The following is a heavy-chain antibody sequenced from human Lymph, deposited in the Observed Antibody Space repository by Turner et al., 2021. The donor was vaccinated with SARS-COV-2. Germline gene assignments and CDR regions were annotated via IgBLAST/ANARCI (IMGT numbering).Heavy chain of an antibody. CDR2: IYYSGST. CDR1: GGSISSYY. D-gene: IGHD3-3*01. V-gene: IGHV4-59*01. CDR3: ARAVGAFGVVTNFDY. Sequence: QVQLQESGPGLVKPSETLSLTCTVSGGSISSYYWSWIRQPPGKGLEWIGYIYYSGSTNYNPSLKSRVTISVDTSKTQFSLKLSSVTAADMAVYYCARAVGAFGVVTNFDYWGQGTLVTVSS. J-gene: IGHJ4*02.